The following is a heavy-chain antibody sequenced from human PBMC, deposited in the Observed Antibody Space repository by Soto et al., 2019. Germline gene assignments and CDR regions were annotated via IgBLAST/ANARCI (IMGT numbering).Heavy chain of an antibody. Sequence: SETLSLTCAVSGGSIRSGGYSWSWIRQPPGKGLEWIGYIYHSGSTYYNPSLKSRVTISVDRSKNQFSLKLSSVTAADTAIYYCASDVIVLWFGKAHPNWSGPWGQGTLVTVSS. CDR3: ASDVIVLWFGKAHPNWSGP. CDR1: GGSIRSGGYS. J-gene: IGHJ5*02. CDR2: IYHSGST. V-gene: IGHV4-30-2*01. D-gene: IGHD3-10*01.